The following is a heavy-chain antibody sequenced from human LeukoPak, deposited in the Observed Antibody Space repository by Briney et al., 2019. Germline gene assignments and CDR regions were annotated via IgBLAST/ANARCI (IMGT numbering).Heavy chain of an antibody. CDR3: ARRKGVENYYYYMDV. D-gene: IGHD2-15*01. V-gene: IGHV3-7*01. J-gene: IGHJ6*03. Sequence: GGSLRLSCAASGFTFSSYWMSWVRQAPGKGLEGVANIKQDGSEKYYVDSVKGRFTISRDNAKNSLYLQMNSLRAEDTAVYYCARRKGVENYYYYMDVWGKGTTVTVSS. CDR1: GFTFSSYW. CDR2: IKQDGSEK.